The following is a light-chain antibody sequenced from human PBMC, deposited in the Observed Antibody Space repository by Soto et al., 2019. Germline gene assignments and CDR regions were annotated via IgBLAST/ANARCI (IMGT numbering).Light chain of an antibody. CDR3: QHYGSSLWT. J-gene: IGKJ1*01. CDR1: QSVSANI. CDR2: GAS. Sequence: ELLFTQSPDTLSLSPGQRATLSCRASQSVSANILAWYRQKPGQSHRLLSYGASSRATGIPDRFSGSGSGTDSTLTISRVEAEDSAVYYCQHYGSSLWTLGQVTKV. V-gene: IGKV3-20*01.